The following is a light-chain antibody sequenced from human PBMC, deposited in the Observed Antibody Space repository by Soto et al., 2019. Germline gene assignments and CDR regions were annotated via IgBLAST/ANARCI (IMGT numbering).Light chain of an antibody. V-gene: IGLV1-40*01. Sequence: QPVLTQPPSVSGAPGQRVTISCTGSSSNIGGGYDVHWYQQLPGTAPTLLIYSNTHRPSGVPDRFSGSKSGTSASLAITGLQAEDEADYYCQSYDSSLSVVFGGGTKVTVL. CDR2: SNT. CDR1: SSNIGGGYD. J-gene: IGLJ2*01. CDR3: QSYDSSLSVV.